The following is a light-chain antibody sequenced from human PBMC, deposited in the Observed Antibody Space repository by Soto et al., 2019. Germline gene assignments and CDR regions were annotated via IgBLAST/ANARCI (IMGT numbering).Light chain of an antibody. CDR2: LNSDGSH. CDR1: SGHSTYA. Sequence: QPVLTQSPSASASLGASVKLTCTLSSGHSTYAIAWHQQHPEKGPRYLMNLNSDGSHSKGDGIPDRFSGSSSGAERYLTISSLQSEDEADYYCQTWGTGIRVFGGGTKVTVL. V-gene: IGLV4-69*01. CDR3: QTWGTGIRV. J-gene: IGLJ2*01.